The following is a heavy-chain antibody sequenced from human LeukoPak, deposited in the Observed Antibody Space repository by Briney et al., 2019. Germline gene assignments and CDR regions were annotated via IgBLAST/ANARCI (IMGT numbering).Heavy chain of an antibody. D-gene: IGHD3-22*01. CDR1: GGSISSGSYY. J-gene: IGHJ4*02. CDR2: IYTSGST. CDR3: ARALRSSGYHLY. V-gene: IGHV4-61*02. Sequence: SQTLSLTCTVSGGSISSGSYYWSWIRQPAGKGLEWIGRIYTSGSTSYNPSLKSRVTISVDTSKNQFSLKLSSVTAADTAVYYCARALRSSGYHLYWGQGTLVTASS.